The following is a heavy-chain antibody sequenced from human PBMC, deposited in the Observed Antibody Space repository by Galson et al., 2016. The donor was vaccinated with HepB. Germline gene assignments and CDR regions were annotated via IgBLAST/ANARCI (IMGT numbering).Heavy chain of an antibody. V-gene: IGHV3-23*01. Sequence: SLRLSCAASGFTFSDYAMSWVRQAPGKGLEWVSSISGSGGYTQYADSVKGRFTISRDTSKNTLYLQMNSLRAEDTAVYYCAKGRSQPAAVSIWFDPWGQGTLVTVSS. CDR1: GFTFSDYA. CDR2: ISGSGGYT. J-gene: IGHJ5*02. D-gene: IGHD6-13*01. CDR3: AKGRSQPAAVSIWFDP.